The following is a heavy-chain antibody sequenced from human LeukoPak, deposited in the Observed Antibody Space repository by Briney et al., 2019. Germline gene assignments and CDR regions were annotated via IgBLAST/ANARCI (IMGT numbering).Heavy chain of an antibody. CDR1: GGSISSYY. D-gene: IGHD6-13*01. CDR2: IYYSGST. J-gene: IGHJ4*02. CDR3: ARDAKVYSSSWYPPVGPFDY. Sequence: SETLSLTCTVSGGSISSYYWSWIRQPPGKGLEWIGYIYYSGSTNYNPSLKSRVTISVDTSKNQFSLKLSSVTAADTAVYYCARDAKVYSSSWYPPVGPFDYWGQGTLVTVSS. V-gene: IGHV4-59*01.